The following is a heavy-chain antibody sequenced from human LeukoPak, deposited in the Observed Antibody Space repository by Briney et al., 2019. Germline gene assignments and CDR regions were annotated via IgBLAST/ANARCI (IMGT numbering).Heavy chain of an antibody. J-gene: IGHJ5*02. CDR2: IYPGDSDA. D-gene: IGHD5-12*01. CDR3: ARHSFMNDYESPFDT. Sequence: GESLKISFQGIGYMFTNYWLGWVRHMPGKRLEWMGIIYPGDSDARYSPSFQGQITISVDKSINTAYLQWSSLKASDTAIYYCARHSFMNDYESPFDTWGQGTLVTVSS. V-gene: IGHV5-51*01. CDR1: GYMFTNYW.